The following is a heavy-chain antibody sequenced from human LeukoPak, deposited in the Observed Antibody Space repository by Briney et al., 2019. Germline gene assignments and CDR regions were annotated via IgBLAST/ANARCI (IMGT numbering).Heavy chain of an antibody. V-gene: IGHV3-64*04. Sequence: GGSLRLSCSASGFTFSTSAIHWVRQAPGKGLEYVSAISSNGGSTYYAGSVKGRFTISRDNSKNTLSLQMNSLRPEDTAVYYCVKLPYSDTCAYYVDYWGQGTLVTVSS. CDR1: GFTFSTSA. J-gene: IGHJ4*02. CDR2: ISSNGGST. D-gene: IGHD3-22*01. CDR3: VKLPYSDTCAYYVDY.